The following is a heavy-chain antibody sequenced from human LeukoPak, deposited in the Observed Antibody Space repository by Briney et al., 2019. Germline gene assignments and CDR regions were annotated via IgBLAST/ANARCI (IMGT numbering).Heavy chain of an antibody. D-gene: IGHD3-10*01. Sequence: GTSLRLSCAASGFTFSSYAMHWVRQAPGKGPEWVAVISHDGDTKYYADSVKGRFTISRDNSKNTLYLQMNSLRAEDTAVYYCAKSKSRWFGEPHSYYFDYWGQGTLVTVSS. CDR2: ISHDGDTK. J-gene: IGHJ4*02. CDR3: AKSKSRWFGEPHSYYFDY. CDR1: GFTFSSYA. V-gene: IGHV3-30-3*02.